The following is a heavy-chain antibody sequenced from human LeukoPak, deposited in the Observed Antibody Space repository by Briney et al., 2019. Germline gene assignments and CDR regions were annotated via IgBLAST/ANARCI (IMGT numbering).Heavy chain of an antibody. CDR1: GLTVSSNY. CDR2: IYSGGNT. J-gene: IGHJ4*02. V-gene: IGHV3-66*01. CDR3: AGSSSWPGYFDY. D-gene: IGHD6-13*01. Sequence: GGSLRLSCAASGLTVSSNYMSWVRQAPGKGLEWVSVIYSGGNTYYADSVKGRFTISRDNSKNTLYLQMNSLRAEDTAVYYCAGSSSWPGYFDYWGQGTLVTVSS.